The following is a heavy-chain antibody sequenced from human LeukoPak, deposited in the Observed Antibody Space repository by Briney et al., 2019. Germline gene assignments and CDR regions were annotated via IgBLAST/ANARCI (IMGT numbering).Heavy chain of an antibody. Sequence: SETLSLTCTDSGGSISSGDYYWSWIRQPPGKGLEWIGYIYYSGSTYYNPSLKSRVTISVDTSKNQFSLKLSSVTAADTAVYYCARASRYCRGGSCYYFDYWGQGTLVTVSS. CDR2: IYYSGST. V-gene: IGHV4-30-4*01. D-gene: IGHD2-15*01. CDR1: GGSISSGDYY. CDR3: ARASRYCRGGSCYYFDY. J-gene: IGHJ4*02.